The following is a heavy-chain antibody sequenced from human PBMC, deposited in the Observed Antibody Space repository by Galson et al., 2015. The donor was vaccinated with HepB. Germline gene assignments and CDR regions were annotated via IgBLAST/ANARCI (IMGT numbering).Heavy chain of an antibody. D-gene: IGHD2-2*01. CDR3: AKYCSSTSCHNLGDAFDI. CDR2: IQRDGSDK. Sequence: SLRLSCAASGFTFSSHYMSWVRQAPGKGLEWVANIQRDGSDKYYLDSVKGRFTISRDNAKNSLFLQMNSLRAEDTAVYYCAKYCSSTSCHNLGDAFDIWGQGTKVTVSS. J-gene: IGHJ3*02. V-gene: IGHV3-7*03. CDR1: GFTFSSHY.